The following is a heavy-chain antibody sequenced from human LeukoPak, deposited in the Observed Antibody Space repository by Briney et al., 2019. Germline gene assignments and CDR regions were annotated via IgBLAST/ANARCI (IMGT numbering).Heavy chain of an antibody. CDR1: GGSLTTYY. J-gene: IGHJ4*02. V-gene: IGHV4-59*01. Sequence: SETLSLTCTVSGGSLTTYYWSWIRQPPGRGLEWIGYIYYTGTTNYNPSLKSRVTISIDTSKNQFSLKLSAVTAADTAVYYCARGRPITYPYHPFDYWGQGTLVTVSS. D-gene: IGHD5-24*01. CDR2: IYYTGTT. CDR3: ARGRPITYPYHPFDY.